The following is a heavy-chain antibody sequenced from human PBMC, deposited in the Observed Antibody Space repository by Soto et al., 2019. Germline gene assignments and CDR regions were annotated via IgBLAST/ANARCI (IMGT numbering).Heavy chain of an antibody. Sequence: GESLKISGTGSGCRFARYWITWVRQMPGKGLEWMGRIDPTDSYTNYSSSFQGHVTFSVDKSISTAYPHWRGLKASDTAMYYCARHAVITLGLGIDYWGLGTLVTVSS. CDR3: ARHAVITLGLGIDY. J-gene: IGHJ4*02. V-gene: IGHV5-10-1*01. D-gene: IGHD1-26*01. CDR1: GCRFARYW. CDR2: IDPTDSYT.